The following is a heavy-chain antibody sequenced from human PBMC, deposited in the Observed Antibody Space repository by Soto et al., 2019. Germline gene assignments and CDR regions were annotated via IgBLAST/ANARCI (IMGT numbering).Heavy chain of an antibody. D-gene: IGHD2-21*02. CDR3: AKAAWDCGGDCYSSYFDS. Sequence: VGSLRLSCSASRFTFGGYAMSWVRQAPGKGLGWVSCITGSAANTVYADSVKGRFTISRDNSKNALYLQLNSLRAEDTAVYFCAKAAWDCGGDCYSSYFDSWGQGALVTVSS. J-gene: IGHJ4*02. CDR2: ITGSAANT. V-gene: IGHV3-23*01. CDR1: RFTFGGYA.